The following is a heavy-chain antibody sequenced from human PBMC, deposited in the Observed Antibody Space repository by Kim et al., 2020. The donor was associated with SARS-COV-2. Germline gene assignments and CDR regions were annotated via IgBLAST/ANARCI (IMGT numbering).Heavy chain of an antibody. D-gene: IGHD7-27*01. V-gene: IGHV3-48*02. CDR3: ARDWNWGIDV. CDR2: ISVTDAI. Sequence: GGSLRLFCAASGFTFTTYNMNWVRQAPGKGLEWISYISVTDAIYYADSVKGRFTISSDYAKNSLDLQMNSLRDEDTAAYYCARDWNWGIDVWGQGTLVTV. J-gene: IGHJ4*02. CDR1: GFTFTTYN.